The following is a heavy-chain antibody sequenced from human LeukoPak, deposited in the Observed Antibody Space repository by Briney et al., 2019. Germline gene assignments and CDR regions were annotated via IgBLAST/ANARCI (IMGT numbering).Heavy chain of an antibody. CDR2: ISSSSYI. CDR3: ARDPHFMITFGGVIVPAYYFEY. V-gene: IGHV3-21*01. Sequence: GGSLRLSCAASGFTFSSYSMNWVRQAPGKGLEWVSSISSSSYIYYADSVKGRFTISRDNAKNSLYLQMNSLRAEDTAVYYCARDPHFMITFGGVIVPAYYFEYWGQGTLVTVSS. CDR1: GFTFSSYS. D-gene: IGHD3-16*02. J-gene: IGHJ4*02.